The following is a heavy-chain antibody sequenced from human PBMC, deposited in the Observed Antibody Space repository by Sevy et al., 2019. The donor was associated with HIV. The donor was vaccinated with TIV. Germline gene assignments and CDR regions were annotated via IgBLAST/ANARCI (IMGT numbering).Heavy chain of an antibody. Sequence: GALRLSCAASGFTFSSYSMNWVRQAPGKGLEWVSSISSSSSYIYYADSVKGRFTISRDNAKNSLYLQMNSLRAEDTAVYYCARRGDSNYKCFDYWGQGTLVTVSS. D-gene: IGHD4-4*01. V-gene: IGHV3-21*01. CDR2: ISSSSSYI. J-gene: IGHJ4*02. CDR3: ARRGDSNYKCFDY. CDR1: GFTFSSYS.